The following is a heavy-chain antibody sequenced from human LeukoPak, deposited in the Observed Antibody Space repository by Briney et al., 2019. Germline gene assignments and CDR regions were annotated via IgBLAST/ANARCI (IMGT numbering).Heavy chain of an antibody. Sequence: PGGSLRLSCAASGFTFSSYSMNWVRQAPGQGLEWVSYITSSSSTIYYADSVKGRFTVSRDNAKNSLYLQMNSLRDEDTAVYYCARGTYSSSLRGGDYWGQGTLVTVSS. CDR1: GFTFSSYS. CDR2: ITSSSSTI. CDR3: ARGTYSSSLRGGDY. J-gene: IGHJ4*02. D-gene: IGHD6-13*01. V-gene: IGHV3-48*02.